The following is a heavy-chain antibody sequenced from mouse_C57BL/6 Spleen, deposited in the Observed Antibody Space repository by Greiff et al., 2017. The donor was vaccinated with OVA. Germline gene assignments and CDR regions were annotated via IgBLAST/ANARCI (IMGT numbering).Heavy chain of an antibody. CDR1: GYTFTDYY. CDR3: AREGPSNSFAY. CDR2: INPNNGGT. J-gene: IGHJ3*01. Sequence: EVQLQQSGPELVKPGASVKISCKASGYTFTDYYMNWVKQSHGKSLEWIGDINPNNGGTSYNQKFKGKATLTVDESSSTAYMELRSLTSEDSAVYYCAREGPSNSFAYWGQGTLVTVSA. D-gene: IGHD2-5*01. V-gene: IGHV1-26*01.